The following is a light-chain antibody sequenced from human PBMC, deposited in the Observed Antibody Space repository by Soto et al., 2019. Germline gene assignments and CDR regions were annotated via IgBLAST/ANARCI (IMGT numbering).Light chain of an antibody. CDR2: AAS. V-gene: IGKV1-9*01. Sequence: DIQLTQSPFFLSASVGDRVTITCRASQGISSYLVWYQQKPGKAPKSLIYAASTFQSGVPSKFSGSGSGIEFTLIISSLQPEDSATYYCRQHDSFPITFGQGTRLDIK. CDR3: RQHDSFPIT. CDR1: QGISSY. J-gene: IGKJ5*01.